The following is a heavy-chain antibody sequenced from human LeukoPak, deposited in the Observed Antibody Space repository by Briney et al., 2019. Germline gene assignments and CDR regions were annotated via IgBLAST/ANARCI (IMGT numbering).Heavy chain of an antibody. J-gene: IGHJ4*02. CDR1: GFTFSSYA. CDR3: AKEGGYYYDSSGYYDY. D-gene: IGHD3-22*01. CDR2: ISGSGGST. Sequence: GGSLRLSCAASGFTFSSYAMSWVRQAPGKGLEWVSAISGSGGSTYYADSVKGRFTISRDSSKNTLYLQMNSLRAEDTAVYYCAKEGGYYYDSSGYYDYWGQGTLVTVSS. V-gene: IGHV3-23*01.